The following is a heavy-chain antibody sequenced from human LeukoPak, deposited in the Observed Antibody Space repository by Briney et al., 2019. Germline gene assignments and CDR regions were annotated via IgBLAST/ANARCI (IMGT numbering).Heavy chain of an antibody. Sequence: GESPKISCKGFGYNFTSYWIGWVRQKPGKGLEWMGFIYPSDSNTRYSPSFQGQVTISADKSISTAYLQWSSLKASDTAMYYCARRGDGYNLNFDYWGQETLDTVSS. CDR2: IYPSDSNT. CDR1: GYNFTSYW. V-gene: IGHV5-51*01. D-gene: IGHD5-24*01. J-gene: IGHJ4*02. CDR3: ARRGDGYNLNFDY.